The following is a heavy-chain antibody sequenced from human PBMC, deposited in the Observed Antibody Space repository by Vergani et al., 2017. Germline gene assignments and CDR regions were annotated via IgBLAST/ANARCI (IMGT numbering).Heavy chain of an antibody. J-gene: IGHJ4*02. Sequence: QVQLQESGPGLVRPSETLSLTCTVSGGPLSGYYWNWIRQTPGEGLEWIGDVEDSGYFNYNPSLKTRVSMSSDTSNNQFSLMLSSVTVADTAVYYCARSIVSRNPPDYFDNWGQGTLVTVSS. CDR2: VEDSGYF. D-gene: IGHD1-14*01. V-gene: IGHV4-59*01. CDR3: ARSIVSRNPPDYFDN. CDR1: GGPLSGYY.